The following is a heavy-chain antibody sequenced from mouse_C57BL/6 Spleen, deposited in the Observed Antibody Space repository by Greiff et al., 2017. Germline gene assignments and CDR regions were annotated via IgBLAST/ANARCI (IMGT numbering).Heavy chain of an antibody. CDR1: GFNIKDYY. CDR2: IDPEDGDT. Sequence: DVHLVESGAELVRPGASVKLSCTASGFNIKDYYMHWVKQRPEQGLEWIGRIDPEDGDTEYAPKFQGKATMTADTSSNTAYLQLSSLTSEDTAVYYCTALYYCGSSTGDYWGQGTTLTVSS. V-gene: IGHV14-1*01. J-gene: IGHJ2*01. D-gene: IGHD1-1*01. CDR3: TALYYCGSSTGDY.